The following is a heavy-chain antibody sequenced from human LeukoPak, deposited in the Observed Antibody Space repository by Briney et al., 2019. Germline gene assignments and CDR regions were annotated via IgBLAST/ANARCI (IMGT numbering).Heavy chain of an antibody. V-gene: IGHV3-30*02. D-gene: IGHD3-9*01. CDR2: IRSDGSNE. CDR1: GFTFSSYG. Sequence: GGSLRLSCAASGFTFSSYGIHWVRQAPGKGLEWVAFIRSDGSNEYYADSVKGRFTISRDNSKNTLYLQMNSLRAEDTAVYYCAKFEARYGGSSWGQGTLVTVSS. CDR3: AKFEARYGGSS. J-gene: IGHJ5*02.